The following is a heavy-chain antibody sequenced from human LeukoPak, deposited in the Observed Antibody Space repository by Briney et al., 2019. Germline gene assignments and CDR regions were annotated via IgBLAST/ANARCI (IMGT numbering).Heavy chain of an antibody. V-gene: IGHV4-39*01. Sequence: PSETLSLTCTVSGGSISSSRYYWGWIRQPPGKGLEWIGSIYYSGSTYYNPSLKSRVTISVDTSKNQFSLKLSSVTAADTAVYYCARQGEDIVVALDYWGQGTLVTVSS. CDR1: GGSISSSRYY. J-gene: IGHJ4*02. CDR2: IYYSGST. CDR3: ARQGEDIVVALDY. D-gene: IGHD2-15*01.